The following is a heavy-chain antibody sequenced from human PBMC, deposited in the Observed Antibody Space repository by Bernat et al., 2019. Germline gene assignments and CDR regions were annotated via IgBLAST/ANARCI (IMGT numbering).Heavy chain of an antibody. J-gene: IGHJ4*02. CDR2: INQDGSEK. CDR1: GFTFSSYW. Sequence: EVQLVESGGGLVQPGGSLRLSCAASGFTFSSYWMSWVRQAPGKGLEWVANINQDGSEKNYVDSVKGRFTISRDNAKNSLYLQMNSLRAEDTAVYSCAEGGSFDYWGQGTLVTVSS. V-gene: IGHV3-7*01. D-gene: IGHD3-16*01. CDR3: AEGGSFDY.